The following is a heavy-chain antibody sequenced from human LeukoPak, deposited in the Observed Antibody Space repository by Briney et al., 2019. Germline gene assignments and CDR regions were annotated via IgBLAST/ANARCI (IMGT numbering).Heavy chain of an antibody. Sequence: SGTLSLTCAVSGGSISSSDWWSWVRQPPGKGLEWIGEIYNSGGTNYNPSLKSRVAISLDKSNNQFSLKLSSVTVADTAVYFCARVGRYYYGSGSLGAFSYYGLDVGGQGTAVIVAS. CDR2: IYNSGGT. D-gene: IGHD3-10*01. V-gene: IGHV4-4*02. CDR1: GGSISSSDW. CDR3: ARVGRYYYGSGSLGAFSYYGLDV. J-gene: IGHJ6*02.